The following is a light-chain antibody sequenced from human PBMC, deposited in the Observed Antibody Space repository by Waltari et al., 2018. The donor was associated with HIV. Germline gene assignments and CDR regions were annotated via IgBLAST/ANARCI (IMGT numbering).Light chain of an antibody. CDR2: YDS. CDR1: HVENRN. V-gene: IGLV3-21*02. CDR3: QVWDTASDHWF. J-gene: IGLJ2*01. Sequence: SYVLTQPPSVSVAPGQTASITCGGGHVENRNGPWYQLKPGQAPVLIMYYDSDRPSGIPERFSGSHSGNTATLTISRVEGGDEADYFCQVWDTASDHWFFGGGTKLSVL.